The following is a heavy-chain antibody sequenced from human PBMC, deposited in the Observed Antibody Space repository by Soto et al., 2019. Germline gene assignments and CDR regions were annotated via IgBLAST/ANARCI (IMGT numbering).Heavy chain of an antibody. D-gene: IGHD1-7*01. CDR2: ISAYNGNT. V-gene: IGHV1-18*04. Sequence: ASVKVSCKASGYTFTSYGISWVRQAPGQGLEWMGWISAYNGNTNYAQKLQGRVTMTTDASTSTAYMELRSLRSDDTAVYYCARDSPSYNWNYRLDYCGQGTPVTVSS. CDR3: ARDSPSYNWNYRLDY. J-gene: IGHJ4*02. CDR1: GYTFTSYG.